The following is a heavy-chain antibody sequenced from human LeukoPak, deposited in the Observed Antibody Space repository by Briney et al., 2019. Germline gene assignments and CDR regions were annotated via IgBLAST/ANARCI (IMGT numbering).Heavy chain of an antibody. CDR2: INHSGST. Sequence: SETLSLTCAVYGGSFSGYYWSWIRQPPGKGLEWIGEINHSGSTNYNPSLKSRVTISVDTSKNQFSLKLSSVTAADTAVYYCAREYYDFWSGYFPKGYYDMDVWGQGTTVTVSS. D-gene: IGHD3-3*01. V-gene: IGHV4-34*01. CDR1: GGSFSGYY. J-gene: IGHJ6*02. CDR3: AREYYDFWSGYFPKGYYDMDV.